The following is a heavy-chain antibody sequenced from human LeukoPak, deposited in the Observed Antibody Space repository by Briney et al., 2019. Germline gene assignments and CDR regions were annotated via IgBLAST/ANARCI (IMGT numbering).Heavy chain of an antibody. CDR3: ARHVAGSSSWYPRDAFGI. Sequence: PSETLSLTCTVSGASISSTTYYWGWIRQPPGKGLEWIGSIYYSASTYYNPSLKSRVTISVDTSKKQVSLKLSSVTAADTAVYYCARHVAGSSSWYPRDAFGIWGQGTMVTVSS. CDR2: IYYSAST. CDR1: GASISSTTYY. J-gene: IGHJ3*02. D-gene: IGHD6-13*01. V-gene: IGHV4-39*01.